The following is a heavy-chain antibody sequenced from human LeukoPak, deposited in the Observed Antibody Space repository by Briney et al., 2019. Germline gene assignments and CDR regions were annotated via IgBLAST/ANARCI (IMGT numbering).Heavy chain of an antibody. CDR3: AGHYDSSGYYHYGMDV. J-gene: IGHJ6*02. V-gene: IGHV1-69*04. CDR2: IIPILGIA. Sequence: ASVKVSCKASGGTFSSYAISWVRQAPGQGLEWMGRIIPILGIANYAQKFQGRVTITADKSTSTAYMELSSLRSEDTAVYYCAGHYDSSGYYHYGMDVWGQGTTVTVSS. D-gene: IGHD3-22*01. CDR1: GGTFSSYA.